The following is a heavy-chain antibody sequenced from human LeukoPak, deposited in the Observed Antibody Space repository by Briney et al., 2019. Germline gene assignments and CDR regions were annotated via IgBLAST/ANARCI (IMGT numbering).Heavy chain of an antibody. D-gene: IGHD3-3*01. CDR1: GFTFSNYA. CDR3: AKRLSFGVAIGDFDY. CDR2: ISGSGDST. V-gene: IGHV3-23*01. J-gene: IGHJ4*02. Sequence: GGSLRLSCAASGFTFSNYAMSWVRQPPGKGLEWVSAISGSGDSTYYADSVKGRFTISRDSSMETLYLQMNSLRAEDTATYFCAKRLSFGVAIGDFDYWGQGTLVTVSS.